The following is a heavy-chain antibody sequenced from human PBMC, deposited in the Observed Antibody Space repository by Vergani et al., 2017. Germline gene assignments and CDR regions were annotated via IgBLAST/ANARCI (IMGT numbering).Heavy chain of an antibody. V-gene: IGHV3-30*18. Sequence: QVQLVESGGGVVQPGRSLRLSCAASGFTFSSYGMHWVRQAPGKGLEWVAVISYDGSNKYYADSVKGRFTISRDNSKNTLYLQMNSLSAEDTAVYYCAKEGTAMVPYDFDYWGQGTLVTVSS. J-gene: IGHJ4*02. CDR1: GFTFSSYG. CDR2: ISYDGSNK. CDR3: AKEGTAMVPYDFDY. D-gene: IGHD5-18*01.